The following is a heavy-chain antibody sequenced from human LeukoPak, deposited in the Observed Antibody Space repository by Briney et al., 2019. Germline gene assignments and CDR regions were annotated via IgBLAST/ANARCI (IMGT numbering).Heavy chain of an antibody. J-gene: IGHJ6*03. D-gene: IGHD6-6*01. CDR3: ATSRIAARNYYYYYYMDV. CDR1: GYTFTGYY. CDR2: INPNSGGT. Sequence: GASVKVSCKASGYTFTGYYMHWVRQAPGQGLEWMGWINPNSGGTNYAQKFQGRVTMTRDTSISTAYMELSRLRSDDTAVYYCATSRIAARNYYYYYYMDVWGKGTTVTVSS. V-gene: IGHV1-2*02.